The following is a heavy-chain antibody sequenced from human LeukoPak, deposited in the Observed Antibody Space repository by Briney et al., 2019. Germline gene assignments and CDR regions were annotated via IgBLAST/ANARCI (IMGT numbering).Heavy chain of an antibody. CDR1: GGSISSSSYY. CDR3: ARHIVVVTATHDAFDI. D-gene: IGHD2-21*02. J-gene: IGHJ3*02. Sequence: SETLSLTCTVSGGSISSSSYYWGWIRQPPGKGLEWIGSIYYSGSTYYNPSLKSRVTISVDTSKNQFSLKLSSVTAADTAVYYCARHIVVVTATHDAFDIWGQGTMVSVSS. CDR2: IYYSGST. V-gene: IGHV4-39*01.